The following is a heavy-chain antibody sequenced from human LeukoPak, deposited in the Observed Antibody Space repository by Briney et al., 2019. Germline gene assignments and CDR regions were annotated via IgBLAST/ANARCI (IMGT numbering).Heavy chain of an antibody. J-gene: IGHJ4*02. V-gene: IGHV4-39*01. Sequence: PSETLSLTCTVSGGSISSSIYYWGWIRQPPGQGLEWIGSIYYSGSTYYNPSLKSRVTISVDTSKNQFSLKLSSVTAADTAVYYCARSTFSYYYDSSGYYHGPFDYWGQGTLVTVSS. D-gene: IGHD3-22*01. CDR2: IYYSGST. CDR1: GGSISSSIYY. CDR3: ARSTFSYYYDSSGYYHGPFDY.